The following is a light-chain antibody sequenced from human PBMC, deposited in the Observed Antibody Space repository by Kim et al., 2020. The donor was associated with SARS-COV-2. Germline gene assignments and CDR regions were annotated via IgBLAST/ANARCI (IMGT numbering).Light chain of an antibody. J-gene: IGLJ3*02. CDR2: LNSDGSH. CDR1: SGDSNCA. CDR3: QTWITGPWV. V-gene: IGLV4-69*02. Sequence: ASVTLTCTLNSGDSNCAVAWHQQQPEKGTRYLMKLNSDGSHSKGDGIPDRFSGSSSGAERYLTISSLQSEDEADYYCQTWITGPWVFGGGTKLTVL.